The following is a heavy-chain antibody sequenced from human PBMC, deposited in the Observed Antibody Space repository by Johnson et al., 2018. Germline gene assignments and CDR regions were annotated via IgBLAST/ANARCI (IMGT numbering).Heavy chain of an antibody. V-gene: IGHV3-23*04. D-gene: IGHD2-15*01. CDR1: ASTFSNYA. CDR2: IRGSGSST. CDR3: AKGARYCSGGSCSGSAFDI. Sequence: EVQLVESGGGLVQPGGSLRLSCTASASTFSNYAINWVRQAPGKGLEWVSVIRGSGSSTNYADSVKGRFTISRDNTKKTMYMQMNGLRAEGTAVYYCAKGARYCSGGSCSGSAFDIWGQGTRVTVAS. J-gene: IGHJ3*02.